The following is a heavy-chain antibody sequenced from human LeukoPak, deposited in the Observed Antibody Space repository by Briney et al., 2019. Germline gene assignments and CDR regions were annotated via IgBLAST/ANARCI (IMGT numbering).Heavy chain of an antibody. J-gene: IGHJ3*02. CDR2: ISGSGGST. V-gene: IGHV3-23*01. CDR1: GFTFSSYA. Sequence: GGSLRLSCAASGFTFSSYAMSWVRPAPGKGLEWVSAISGSGGSTYYADSVKGRFTISRDNSKNTLYLQMNSLRAEDTAVYYCAKEPLAYCGGDCYSSNAFDIWGQGTMVTVSS. CDR3: AKEPLAYCGGDCYSSNAFDI. D-gene: IGHD2-21*02.